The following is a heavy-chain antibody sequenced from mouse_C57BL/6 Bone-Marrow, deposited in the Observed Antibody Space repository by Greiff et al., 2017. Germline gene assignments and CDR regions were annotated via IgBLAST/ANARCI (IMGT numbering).Heavy chain of an antibody. J-gene: IGHJ3*01. CDR3: ARLRVYYYGSSFAWFAY. D-gene: IGHD1-1*01. V-gene: IGHV1-81*01. CDR1: GYTFTSYG. CDR2: IYPRSGNT. Sequence: VKLVESGAELARPGASVKLSCKASGYTFTSYGISWVKQRTGQGLEWIGEIYPRSGNTYYNEQFKGKATLTADKSSSTAYMELRSLTSEDSPVYFCARLRVYYYGSSFAWFAYWGQGALVTVSA.